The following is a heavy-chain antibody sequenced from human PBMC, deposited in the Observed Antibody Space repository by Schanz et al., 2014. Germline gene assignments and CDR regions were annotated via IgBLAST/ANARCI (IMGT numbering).Heavy chain of an antibody. CDR2: ISYDGSSK. V-gene: IGHV3-33*01. D-gene: IGHD3-10*01. Sequence: QVQLVESGGGVVQPGRSLRLSCAASGFTFRSYGMHWVRQAPGKGLEWVALISYDGSSKNHADSVQGRFTISRDNSKNALYLQMDSLRAEDTAVYYCARGIITMVRGGDVGAFDIWGQGTMVNDSS. CDR1: GFTFRSYG. J-gene: IGHJ3*02. CDR3: ARGIITMVRGGDVGAFDI.